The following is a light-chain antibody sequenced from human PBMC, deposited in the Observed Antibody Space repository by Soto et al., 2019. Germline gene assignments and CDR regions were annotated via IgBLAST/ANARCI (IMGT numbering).Light chain of an antibody. J-gene: IGKJ3*01. CDR1: QSISNY. V-gene: IGKV1-39*01. Sequence: DIQMTQSRSSLSASVGDRVTIPCRASQSISNYLNWYQQKPGKAPKLLIYPASSLQSGVPSRFSGSGSGTDFTLTIRSLQPEDFATYYCQQSYSTPFTFGPGTKVDIK. CDR3: QQSYSTPFT. CDR2: PAS.